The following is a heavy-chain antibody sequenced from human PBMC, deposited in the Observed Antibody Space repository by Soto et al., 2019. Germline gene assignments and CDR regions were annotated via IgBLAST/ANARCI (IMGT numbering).Heavy chain of an antibody. CDR3: ASGITMVRGEYYYYYGMDV. CDR1: GGSISSGDYY. CDR2: IYYSGST. J-gene: IGHJ6*02. D-gene: IGHD3-10*01. V-gene: IGHV4-30-4*01. Sequence: SETLSLTCTVSGGSISSGDYYWSWIRQPPGKGLEWIGYIYYSGSTYYNPSLKSRVTISVDTSKNQFSLKLSSVTAADTAVYYCASGITMVRGEYYYYYGMDVWGQGTTVTVSS.